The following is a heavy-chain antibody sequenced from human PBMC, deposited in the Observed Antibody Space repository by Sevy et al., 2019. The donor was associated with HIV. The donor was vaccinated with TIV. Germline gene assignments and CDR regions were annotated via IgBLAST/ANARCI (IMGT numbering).Heavy chain of an antibody. J-gene: IGHJ3*02. V-gene: IGHV4-61*02. CDR3: AGDAGTIPEDAFDI. CDR1: GGSISSGSYY. CDR2: IYTSGST. Sequence: SETLSLTCTVSGGSISSGSYYWSWIRQPAGKGLEWIGRIYTSGSTNYNPSLKSRVTMSVDTSKNQFSLKLSSVTAADPAVYYCAGDAGTIPEDAFDIWGQGTMVTVSS. D-gene: IGHD1-1*01.